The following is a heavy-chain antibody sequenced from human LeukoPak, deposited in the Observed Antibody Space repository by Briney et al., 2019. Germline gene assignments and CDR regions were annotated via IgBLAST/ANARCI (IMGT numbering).Heavy chain of an antibody. Sequence: GGSLRLSCAASGFTFSSYSMNWVRQAPGKGLEWVSFISSSRVYIYYADSVKGRFTISRDNAKNSLYLQMNSLRAEDTAVYYCARGRYGDQDPWYFDLWGRGTLVTVSS. D-gene: IGHD4-17*01. V-gene: IGHV3-21*01. CDR1: GFTFSSYS. J-gene: IGHJ2*01. CDR3: ARGRYGDQDPWYFDL. CDR2: ISSSRVYI.